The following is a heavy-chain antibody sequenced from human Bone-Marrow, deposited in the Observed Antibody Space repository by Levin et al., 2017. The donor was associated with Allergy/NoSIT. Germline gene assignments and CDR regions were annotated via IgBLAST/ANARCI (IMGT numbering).Heavy chain of an antibody. CDR3: TRDDFAVVKIGPRVDV. Sequence: ASVKVSCKASGYTSINYGINWVRQAPGQGLEWMGWISTYNANRNYAAKLQGRVTLTTDTSTGTTYMELKSLRSDDTAVYFCTRDDFAVVKIGPRVDVWGQGTTVTVAS. CDR1: GYTSINYG. J-gene: IGHJ6*02. CDR2: ISTYNANR. D-gene: IGHD3-3*01. V-gene: IGHV1-18*01.